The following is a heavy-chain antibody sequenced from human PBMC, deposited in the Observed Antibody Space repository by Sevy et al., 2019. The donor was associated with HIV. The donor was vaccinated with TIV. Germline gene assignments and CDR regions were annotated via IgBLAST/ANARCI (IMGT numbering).Heavy chain of an antibody. CDR1: GGSINSDH. Sequence: SDTLSLTCTVSGGSINSDHWNWIRQPPGKGLEWIGYVYYIGDTNYNPSLKNRVTISVDRTKNQFSLKLTSVTAADTAVYYCARRNDFAIWGQGTMVTVSS. CDR3: ARRNDFAI. CDR2: VYYIGDT. J-gene: IGHJ3*02. V-gene: IGHV4-59*08.